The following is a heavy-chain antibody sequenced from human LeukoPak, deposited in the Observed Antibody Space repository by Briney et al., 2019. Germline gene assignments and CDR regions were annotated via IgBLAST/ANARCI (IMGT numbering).Heavy chain of an antibody. CDR3: ARSIGSTRNNLDV. V-gene: IGHV3-74*01. CDR1: GFTFSSHW. J-gene: IGHJ6*02. CDR2: INTDGGNT. D-gene: IGHD1-1*01. Sequence: PGGSLRLSCAASGFTFSSHWMHWVRQAPGKGLVWVSRINTDGGNTNYADSVRGRFTVSRDNAKNTLFLQMNSLRDEDTAVYYCARSIGSTRNNLDVWGQGTTVTVSS.